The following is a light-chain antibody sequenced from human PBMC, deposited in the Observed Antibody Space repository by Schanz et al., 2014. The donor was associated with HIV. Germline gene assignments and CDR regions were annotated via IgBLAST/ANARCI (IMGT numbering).Light chain of an antibody. CDR2: DVR. V-gene: IGLV2-14*03. CDR3: SSYTSSSTLVV. Sequence: QSVLTQPASVSGSPGQSITISCTGTSSDVGGYNYVPWYQQHPGKAPKLMIYDVRNRPSGVSNRFSGSKSGNTASLTISGLQAEDEADYYCSSYTSSSTLVVFGGGTKLTVL. J-gene: IGLJ2*01. CDR1: SSDVGGYNY.